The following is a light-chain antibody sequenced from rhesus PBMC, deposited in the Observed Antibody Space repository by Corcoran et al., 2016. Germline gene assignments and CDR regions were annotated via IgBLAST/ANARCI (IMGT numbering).Light chain of an antibody. CDR3: QHYYSIPYS. V-gene: IGKV1-25*01. Sequence: DIQMTQSPSSLSASVGDRVTITCRASQGITNDLAWYQQKPGETPKLLISEASTLRSGIPSRFSGSGSGTDFTFTISSLQSEDFATYSCQHYYSIPYSFGQGTKVEIK. CDR2: EAS. J-gene: IGKJ2*01. CDR1: QGITND.